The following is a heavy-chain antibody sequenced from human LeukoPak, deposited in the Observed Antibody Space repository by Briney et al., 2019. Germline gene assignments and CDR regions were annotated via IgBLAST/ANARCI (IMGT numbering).Heavy chain of an antibody. Sequence: SETLSLTCTVSGGSTSSRSYYWGWIRQPPGKGLEWIGSIHYRGSTYYNPSLKSRVTISVDTSKNQFSLKLSSVTAADTAVYYCARHDPIVGTPDAFDIWGQGTMVTVSS. CDR3: ARHDPIVGTPDAFDI. CDR1: GGSTSSRSYY. D-gene: IGHD1-26*01. CDR2: IHYRGST. J-gene: IGHJ3*02. V-gene: IGHV4-39*01.